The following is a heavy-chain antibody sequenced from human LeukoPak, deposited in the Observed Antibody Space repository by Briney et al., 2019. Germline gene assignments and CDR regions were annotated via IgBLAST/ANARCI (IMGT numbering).Heavy chain of an antibody. D-gene: IGHD3-3*01. J-gene: IGHJ4*02. CDR2: ISSSSSTI. CDR1: GFTFSSYS. Sequence: PGGPLRLSCAASGFTFSSYSMNWVRQAPGKGLEWVSYISSSSSTIYYADSVKGRFTISRDNAKNSLYLQMNSLRAEDTAVYYCARGGRRGWESATIFGHVNDYWGQGTLVTVSS. V-gene: IGHV3-48*04. CDR3: ARGGRRGWESATIFGHVNDY.